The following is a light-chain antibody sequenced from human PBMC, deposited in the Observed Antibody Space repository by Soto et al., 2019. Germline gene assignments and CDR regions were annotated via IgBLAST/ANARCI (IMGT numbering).Light chain of an antibody. J-gene: IGKJ1*01. CDR2: GAS. V-gene: IGKV1-5*01. CDR3: QHHNSYSQT. Sequence: DIQMTQSPPTLSASVGDRVTITCRASQSIRHYLAWYQQMPGKAPKLLIYGASTLQSAVPSRFSGSGSGTEFTLTISSLXPDNFGXSFCQHHNSYSQTFGQRTKEEIK. CDR1: QSIRHY.